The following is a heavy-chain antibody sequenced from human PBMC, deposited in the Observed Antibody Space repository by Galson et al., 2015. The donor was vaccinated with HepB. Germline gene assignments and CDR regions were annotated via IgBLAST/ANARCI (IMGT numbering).Heavy chain of an antibody. CDR3: AKDAAFRFFGVVAPAATGWFDP. Sequence: SLRLSCAASGFTFSSYGMHWVRQAPGKGLEWVAVISYDGSNKYYADSVKGRFTISRDNSKNTLYLQMNSLSAEDTAVYYCAKDAAFRFFGVVAPAATGWFDPWGQGTLVTVSS. J-gene: IGHJ5*02. CDR1: GFTFSSYG. CDR2: ISYDGSNK. V-gene: IGHV3-30*18. D-gene: IGHD3-3*01.